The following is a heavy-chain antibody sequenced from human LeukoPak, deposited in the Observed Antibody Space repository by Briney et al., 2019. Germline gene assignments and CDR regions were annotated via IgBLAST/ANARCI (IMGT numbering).Heavy chain of an antibody. CDR1: GYTFSSYT. D-gene: IGHD5-18*01. CDR2: VNTNTGNP. CDR3: GRDPRLGIRGYTYGYIEY. Sequence: ASVKVSCKSSGYTFSSYTITWVRQAPGQGLQWMGWVNTNTGNPTYAQGFTGRYVFSLDTSVSTAYLQISGLTADDTAVYFCGRDPRLGIRGYTYGYIEYWGQGTLVTVSS. V-gene: IGHV7-4-1*02. J-gene: IGHJ4*02.